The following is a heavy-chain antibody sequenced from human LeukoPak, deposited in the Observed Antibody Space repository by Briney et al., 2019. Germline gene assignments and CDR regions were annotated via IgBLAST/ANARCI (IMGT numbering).Heavy chain of an antibody. D-gene: IGHD2-2*01. CDR3: ASFNSDIVVVPAAMTGMDV. CDR2: IIPIFGVA. Sequence: ASVKVSCKASGGTFSSYAISWVRQAPGQGLEWTGRIIPIFGVANYAQKLQGRVTITADKSTSTAYMELSSLRSEDTAVYYCASFNSDIVVVPAAMTGMDVWGQGTTVTVSS. V-gene: IGHV1-69*04. CDR1: GGTFSSYA. J-gene: IGHJ6*02.